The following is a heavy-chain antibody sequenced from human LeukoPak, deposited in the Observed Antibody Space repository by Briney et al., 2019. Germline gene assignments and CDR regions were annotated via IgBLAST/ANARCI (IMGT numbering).Heavy chain of an antibody. Sequence: SETLSLTCTVSGYSISSGYYWGWIRQPPRKGLEWIGSIHHSGSTYYNPSLKSRVTISVDTSKNQFSLKLSSVTAADTAVYYCVCGYYSRGDYWGQGTLVTVSS. CDR3: VCGYYSRGDY. J-gene: IGHJ4*02. CDR2: IHHSGST. V-gene: IGHV4-38-2*02. CDR1: GYSISSGYY. D-gene: IGHD2/OR15-2a*01.